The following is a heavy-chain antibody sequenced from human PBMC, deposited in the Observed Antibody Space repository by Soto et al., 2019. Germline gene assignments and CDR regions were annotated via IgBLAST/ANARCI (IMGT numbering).Heavy chain of an antibody. CDR1: GFTFSSYA. J-gene: IGHJ4*02. CDR3: TRDGRGLGRLSLFDY. CDR2: ISGSGTST. Sequence: EVQLLESGGGLVQPGGSLRLSCAASGFTFSSYAMNWVRQAPGKWLEWVSGISGSGTSTYYADSVRGRFTISSDKSKNTLYFQLSSLRIEDTAVYYCTRDGRGLGRLSLFDYWGQGVLVTVSS. V-gene: IGHV3-23*01. D-gene: IGHD2-21*02.